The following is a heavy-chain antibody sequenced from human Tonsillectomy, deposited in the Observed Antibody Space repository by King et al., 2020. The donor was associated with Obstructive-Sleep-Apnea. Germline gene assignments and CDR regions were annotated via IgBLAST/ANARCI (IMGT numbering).Heavy chain of an antibody. D-gene: IGHD6-6*01. Sequence: VQLQESGPGLVKPSETLSLTCTVSGGSISSYYWSWIRQPPGKGLEWIGYIYYSGSTNYNPSLKSRVTISVDTSKNQFSLKLSSVTAADTAVYYCARQRVAARRGHYYYYGMDVWGQGTTVTVSS. CDR2: IYYSGST. CDR1: GGSISSYY. CDR3: ARQRVAARRGHYYYYGMDV. J-gene: IGHJ6*02. V-gene: IGHV4-59*08.